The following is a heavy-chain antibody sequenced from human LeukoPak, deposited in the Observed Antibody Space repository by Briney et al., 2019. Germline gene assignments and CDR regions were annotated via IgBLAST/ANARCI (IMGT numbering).Heavy chain of an antibody. CDR2: IYYSGST. CDR3: ASPYSGSVYWYFDL. D-gene: IGHD1-26*01. J-gene: IGHJ2*01. CDR1: GGSISSSSYY. Sequence: PSETLSLTCTVSGGSISSSSYYWGWIRQPPGKGLEWIGSIYYSGSTYYNPSLKSRVTISVDTSKNQFSLKLSSVTAADTAVYYCASPYSGSVYWYFDLWGRGTLVTVSS. V-gene: IGHV4-39*07.